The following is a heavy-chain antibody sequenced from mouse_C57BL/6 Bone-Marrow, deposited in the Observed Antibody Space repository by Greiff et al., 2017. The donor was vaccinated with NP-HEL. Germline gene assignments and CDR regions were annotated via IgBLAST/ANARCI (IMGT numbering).Heavy chain of an antibody. CDR1: GYTFTGYW. CDR2: ILPGSGST. CDR3: ARTWYYYGSSPWFAY. J-gene: IGHJ3*01. Sequence: VQLQQSGAELMKPGASVKLSCKATGYTFTGYWIEWVKQRPGHGLEWIGEILPGSGSTNYNEKFNGKATFTADTSSNTAYMQLSSLTTEDSAIYYCARTWYYYGSSPWFAYWGQGTLVTVSA. V-gene: IGHV1-9*01. D-gene: IGHD1-1*01.